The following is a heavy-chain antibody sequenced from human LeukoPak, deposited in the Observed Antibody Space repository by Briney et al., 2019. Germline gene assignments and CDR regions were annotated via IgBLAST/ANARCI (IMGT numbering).Heavy chain of an antibody. J-gene: IGHJ4*02. CDR3: ARHSGAGTGFVY. D-gene: IGHD6-19*01. CDR2: IYYSGST. Sequence: SSETLSLTCTVSGGSTSSYYWSWIRQPPGKGLEWIGYIYYSGSTNYNPSLKSRLTISIDTSKNQFSLKLSSVTAADTAVYYCARHSGAGTGFVYWGQGTLVTVSS. V-gene: IGHV4-59*08. CDR1: GGSTSSYY.